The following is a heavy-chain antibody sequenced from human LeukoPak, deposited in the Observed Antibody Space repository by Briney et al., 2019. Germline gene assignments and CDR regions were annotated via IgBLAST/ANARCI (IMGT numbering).Heavy chain of an antibody. CDR2: IRYDGSNK. CDR1: GFTFSSYG. Sequence: GGSLRLSRAASGFTFSSYGMHWVRQAPGKGLEWVAFIRYDGSNKYYADSVKGRFTISRDNSKNTLYLQMNSLRAEDTAVYYCANEMATILGGYWGQGTLVTVSS. V-gene: IGHV3-30*02. CDR3: ANEMATILGGY. D-gene: IGHD5-24*01. J-gene: IGHJ4*02.